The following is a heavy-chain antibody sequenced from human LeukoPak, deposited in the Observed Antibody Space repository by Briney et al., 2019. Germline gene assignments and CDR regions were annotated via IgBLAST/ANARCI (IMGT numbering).Heavy chain of an antibody. V-gene: IGHV6-1*01. Sequence: SQTLSLTYAISGDSVSSNSAAWNWIRQSRSRGLEWLGRTYYRSKWYNDYAVSVKSRITINPDTCKNQFSLQLNSVTPEDTAVYYCARGDCSSTSCYIPYWGQGTLVTVSS. D-gene: IGHD2-2*02. CDR3: ARGDCSSTSCYIPY. J-gene: IGHJ4*02. CDR2: TYYRSKWYN. CDR1: GDSVSSNSAA.